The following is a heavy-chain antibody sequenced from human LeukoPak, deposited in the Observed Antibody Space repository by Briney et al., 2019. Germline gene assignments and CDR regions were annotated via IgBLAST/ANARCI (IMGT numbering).Heavy chain of an antibody. CDR1: GVTFSGSA. Sequence: RGSLRLSCAASGVTFSGSAMHWVRHASGNGLEWVGRIRSKANSYTTAYAASVKGRFTISRDDSKSTAYLQMNSLKPEDTAVYYCARDGARFGELSMYWYYYMDVWGKGTTVTVSS. V-gene: IGHV3-73*01. CDR3: ARDGARFGELSMYWYYYMDV. J-gene: IGHJ6*03. D-gene: IGHD3-10*01. CDR2: IRSKANSYTT.